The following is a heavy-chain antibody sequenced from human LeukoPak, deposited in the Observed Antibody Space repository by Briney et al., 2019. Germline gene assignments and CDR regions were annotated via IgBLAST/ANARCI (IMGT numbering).Heavy chain of an antibody. CDR2: VSYTGSDI. CDR1: GFSFSDYV. Sequence: GGALRLSCAASGFSFSDYVMHGVRQAPGKGLEWVAVVSYTGSDIYYADPVKGRLTISRGNSKNKLYPQMSSPRADATAMYYCARGLGGYSSGWYIPQMDYWGQGILVTVSS. D-gene: IGHD6-19*01. V-gene: IGHV3-30*04. CDR3: ARGLGGYSSGWYIPQMDY. J-gene: IGHJ4*02.